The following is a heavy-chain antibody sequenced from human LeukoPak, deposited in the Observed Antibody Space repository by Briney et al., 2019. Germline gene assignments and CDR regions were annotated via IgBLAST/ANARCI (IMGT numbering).Heavy chain of an antibody. CDR2: IIPIFGTA. CDR1: GGTFSSYA. J-gene: IGHJ4*02. D-gene: IGHD6-13*01. Sequence: GASVKVSCKASGGTFSSYAISLVRQAPGQGLEWMGGIIPIFGTANYAQKFQGRVTITTDESTSTAYMELSSLRSEDTAVYYCARVQGSSWADYFDYWGQGTLVTVSS. V-gene: IGHV1-69*05. CDR3: ARVQGSSWADYFDY.